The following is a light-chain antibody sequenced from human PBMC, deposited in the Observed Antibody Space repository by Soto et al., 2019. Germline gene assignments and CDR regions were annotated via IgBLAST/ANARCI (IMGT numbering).Light chain of an antibody. J-gene: IGKJ1*01. V-gene: IGKV3-20*01. CDR1: QSVSSSY. CDR2: DAS. Sequence: EIVLTQSPGTLSLSPGERATLSCRASQSVSSSYLAWYQQKRGQAPRLLIYDASSRATGIPDRFSGSGSGTDFPLTISRLEPEYVAVYYCQQYGRSPKTFGQGTKVEIK. CDR3: QQYGRSPKT.